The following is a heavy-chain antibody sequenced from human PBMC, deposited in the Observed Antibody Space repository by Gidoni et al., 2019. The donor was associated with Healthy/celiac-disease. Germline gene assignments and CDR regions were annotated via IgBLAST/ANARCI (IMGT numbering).Heavy chain of an antibody. CDR3: ASLAGKGPMGFDY. V-gene: IGHV3-9*01. CDR1: GFPFDDYA. CDR2: ISWNSGSI. J-gene: IGHJ4*02. Sequence: EVQLVESGGGLVQPGRSLRLSCAASGFPFDDYAMHWVRQAPGKGLEWVSGISWNSGSIGYADSVKGRFTISRDNAKNSLYLQMNSLRAEDTALYYCASLAGKGPMGFDYWGQGTLVTVSS. D-gene: IGHD6-19*01.